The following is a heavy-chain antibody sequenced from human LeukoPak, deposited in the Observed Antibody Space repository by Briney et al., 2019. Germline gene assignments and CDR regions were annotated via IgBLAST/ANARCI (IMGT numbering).Heavy chain of an antibody. CDR1: GYTFSNYA. V-gene: IGHV7-4-1*02. CDR2: INSKTGNP. CDR3: ASGLTGWSTDSLDY. J-gene: IGHJ4*02. D-gene: IGHD6-19*01. Sequence: ASVKVSCKASGYTFSNYAMNWVRQAPGQGLEWMGWINSKTGNPTYAQAFKGRFVFSFDTSVSTAYLQISSLKAEDTAVYYCASGLTGWSTDSLDYWGQGTLLTVSS.